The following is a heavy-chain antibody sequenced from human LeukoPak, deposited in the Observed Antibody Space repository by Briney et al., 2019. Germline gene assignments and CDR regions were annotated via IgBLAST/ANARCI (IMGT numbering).Heavy chain of an antibody. J-gene: IGHJ5*02. Sequence: ASVKVSCKASGYXFTAFYIHWVRQAPGQGLEWMGWINPNSGATNHAQKFQGRVTMTRDTSISTAYMELSRLRSDDTAVYYCARAHLIAAAGYNWFDPWGQGTLVTVSS. D-gene: IGHD6-13*01. V-gene: IGHV1-2*02. CDR1: GYXFTAFY. CDR2: INPNSGAT. CDR3: ARAHLIAAAGYNWFDP.